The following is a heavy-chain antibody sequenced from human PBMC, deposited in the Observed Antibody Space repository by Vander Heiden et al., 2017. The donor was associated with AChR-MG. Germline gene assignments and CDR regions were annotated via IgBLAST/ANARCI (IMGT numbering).Heavy chain of an antibody. D-gene: IGHD2-15*01. Sequence: QVTLKESGPVLVKPTETLTLTCTVSGFSLSNARMGVSWIRQPPGKALEWLAHIFSNDEKSYSTSLKSRLTISKDTSKSQVVLTMTNMDPVDTATYYCARMRVLGVGLNYYYGMDVWGQGTTVTVSS. CDR3: ARMRVLGVGLNYYYGMDV. CDR2: IFSNDEK. V-gene: IGHV2-26*01. J-gene: IGHJ6*02. CDR1: GFSLSNARMG.